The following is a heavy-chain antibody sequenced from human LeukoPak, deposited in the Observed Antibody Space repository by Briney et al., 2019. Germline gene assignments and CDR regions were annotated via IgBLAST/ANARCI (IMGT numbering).Heavy chain of an antibody. CDR3: AKKGGTGWSENWFDP. Sequence: GRTLRLSCAASGFTFNNYGMHWVRQAPGKGLEWVAVMWADGYTYHYADSVRGRFTVSRDNSKNTVYLQMNSLEAEDTAVYYCAKKGGTGWSENWFDPWGQGTLVTVSS. J-gene: IGHJ5*02. V-gene: IGHV3-33*06. CDR1: GFTFNNYG. CDR2: MWADGYTY. D-gene: IGHD6-19*01.